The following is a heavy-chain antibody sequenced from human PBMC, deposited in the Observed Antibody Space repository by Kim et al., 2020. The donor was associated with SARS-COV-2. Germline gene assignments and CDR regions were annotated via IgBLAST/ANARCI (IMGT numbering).Heavy chain of an antibody. J-gene: IGHJ4*02. Sequence: GGSLRLSCAASGFTFSSYAMSWVRQAPGKGLEWVSAISGSGGSTYYADSVKGRFTISRDNSKNTLYLQMNSLRAEDTAVYYCAKEPVTTVTTHIWYVWGGYWGQGTLVTVSS. V-gene: IGHV3-23*01. CDR2: ISGSGGST. D-gene: IGHD4-4*01. CDR1: GFTFSSYA. CDR3: AKEPVTTVTTHIWYVWGGY.